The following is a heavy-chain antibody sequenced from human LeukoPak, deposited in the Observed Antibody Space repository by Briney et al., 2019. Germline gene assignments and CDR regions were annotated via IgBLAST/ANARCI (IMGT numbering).Heavy chain of an antibody. CDR1: GFTVSSNY. J-gene: IGHJ4*02. CDR3: AGDKTTGGWYEFDY. CDR2: ISNDGDT. Sequence: PGGSLRLSCAASGFTVSSNYMSWVRQGPGKGLECVSVISNDGDTYYAGSVKGRFTISRDTSKNTVSLQMNSLRAEDTAVYYCAGDKTTGGWYEFDYWGQGTLVTVSS. V-gene: IGHV3-53*01. D-gene: IGHD6-19*01.